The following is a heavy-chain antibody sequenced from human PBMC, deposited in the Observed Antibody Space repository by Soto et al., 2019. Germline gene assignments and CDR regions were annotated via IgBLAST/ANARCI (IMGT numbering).Heavy chain of an antibody. D-gene: IGHD1-26*01. CDR1: GFTFSSYA. J-gene: IGHJ6*02. CDR3: AGDGSSSGSYYPYYYGMDV. CDR2: ISYDGSNK. V-gene: IGHV3-30-3*01. Sequence: QVQLVESGGGVVQPGRSLRLSCAASGFTFSSYAMHWVRQAPGKGLEWVAVISYDGSNKYYADSVKGRFTISRDNSKNTLYLQMNSLRAEDTAVYYCAGDGSSSGSYYPYYYGMDVWGQGTTVTVSS.